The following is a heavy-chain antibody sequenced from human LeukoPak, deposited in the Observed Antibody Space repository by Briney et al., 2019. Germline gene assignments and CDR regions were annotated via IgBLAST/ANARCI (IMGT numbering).Heavy chain of an antibody. CDR1: GFSFSTYW. D-gene: IGHD3-10*01. V-gene: IGHV3-7*03. CDR2: IKQDGSEK. CDR3: ARVRLTLAREVIIKADY. Sequence: GGSLRLSCATSGFSFSTYWMSWVRQAPGKGLQWVANIKQDGSEKNYVDSVKGRFTISRDNAKNSLYLQMNSLRAEDTAVYYCARVRLTLAREVIIKADYWGQGILVTVSS. J-gene: IGHJ4*02.